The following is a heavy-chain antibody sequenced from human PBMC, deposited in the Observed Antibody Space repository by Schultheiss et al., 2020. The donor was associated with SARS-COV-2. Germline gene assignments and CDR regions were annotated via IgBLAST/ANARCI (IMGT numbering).Heavy chain of an antibody. V-gene: IGHV3-23*01. CDR1: GFIFSNYG. Sequence: GESLKISCVASGFIFSNYGMSWVRQTPGKGLEWVSGINHNGAGTFYIDSVKGRFTISRDNSKNTLYLQMYNLRADDTAVYYCAKELTVAGNPYFDYWGQGILVTVSS. D-gene: IGHD6-19*01. CDR3: AKELTVAGNPYFDY. CDR2: INHNGAGT. J-gene: IGHJ4*02.